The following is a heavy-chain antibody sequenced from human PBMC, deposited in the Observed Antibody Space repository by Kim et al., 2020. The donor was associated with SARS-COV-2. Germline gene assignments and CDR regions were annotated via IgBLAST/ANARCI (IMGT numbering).Heavy chain of an antibody. D-gene: IGHD2-8*01. Sequence: YADSVKGRFTISRDNSKNTLYLQMSSLRAEDTAVYYCVSSCTNGVCFGDYWGQGTLVTVSS. J-gene: IGHJ4*02. CDR3: VSSCTNGVCFGDY. V-gene: IGHV3-64D*09.